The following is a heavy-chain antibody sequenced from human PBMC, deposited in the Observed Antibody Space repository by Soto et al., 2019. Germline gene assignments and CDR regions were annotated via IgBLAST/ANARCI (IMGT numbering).Heavy chain of an antibody. Sequence: SVKVSCKASGGTFSSYAISWVRQAPGQGLEWMGGIIPIFGTANYAQKFQGRVTITADKSTSTAYMELSSLRSEDTAVYYCARDPPMVRGPKFDTWGQGTLVTVSS. CDR2: IIPIFGTA. CDR3: ARDPPMVRGPKFDT. CDR1: GGTFSSYA. V-gene: IGHV1-69*06. D-gene: IGHD3-10*01. J-gene: IGHJ5*02.